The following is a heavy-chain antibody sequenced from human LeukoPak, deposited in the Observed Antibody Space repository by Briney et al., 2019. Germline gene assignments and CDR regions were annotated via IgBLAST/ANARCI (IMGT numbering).Heavy chain of an antibody. J-gene: IGHJ4*02. CDR3: ARHQRSNGAFEY. CDR2: IYYSGST. Sequence: SETLSLTCTVSGGSISSSSYYWGWIRQPPGKGLEWIGSIYYSGSTYYNPSLKSRVTISVDTSKNQSTLKLSSVTAADTAVYYCARHQRSNGAFEYWGQGTLVTVSS. CDR1: GGSISSSSYY. D-gene: IGHD2-8*01. V-gene: IGHV4-39*01.